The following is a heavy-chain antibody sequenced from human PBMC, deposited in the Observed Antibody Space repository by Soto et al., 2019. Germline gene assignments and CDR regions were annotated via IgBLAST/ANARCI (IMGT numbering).Heavy chain of an antibody. V-gene: IGHV3-33*01. CDR3: ARDPGGVVTAILYYFDY. D-gene: IGHD2-21*02. Sequence: GGSLRLSCAASGFTFSSYGMHWVRQAPGKGLEWVAVIWYDGSNKYYADSVKGRFTISRDNSRNTLYLQMNSLRAEDTAVYYCARDPGGVVTAILYYFDYWGQGTLVTVSS. J-gene: IGHJ4*02. CDR1: GFTFSSYG. CDR2: IWYDGSNK.